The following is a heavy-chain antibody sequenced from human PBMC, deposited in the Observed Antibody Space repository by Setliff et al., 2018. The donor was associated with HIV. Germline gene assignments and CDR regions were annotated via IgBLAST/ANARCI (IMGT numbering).Heavy chain of an antibody. CDR3: ARDVPSIPPPSVWNPNTKSYYMDL. Sequence: PGGSLRLSCAASGFTFGDYGMSWIRQAPGKGLEWVSGINWNGGSTGYADSVKCRFTISGDNAKNSLYLQMNSLRAEDPALYYCARDVPSIPPPSVWNPNTKSYYMDLWGKGTTVTVS. J-gene: IGHJ6*03. D-gene: IGHD6-19*01. V-gene: IGHV3-20*04. CDR2: INWNGGST. CDR1: GFTFGDYG.